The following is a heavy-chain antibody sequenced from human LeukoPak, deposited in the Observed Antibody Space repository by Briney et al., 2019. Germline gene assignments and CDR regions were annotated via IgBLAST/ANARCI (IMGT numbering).Heavy chain of an antibody. CDR1: GLVFNNYA. V-gene: IGHV3-23*01. Sequence: GGSLRLTCAASGLVFNNYAMSWVRLSARKGLEWIAAITRSGDSTHYADSVKGRFTISRDNAKNTVYLQMTGLTVADSGVYYCHGGYAYAQEIVDYWGQGTLVTVSS. CDR2: ITRSGDST. D-gene: IGHD3-16*01. CDR3: HGGYAYAQEIVDY. J-gene: IGHJ4*02.